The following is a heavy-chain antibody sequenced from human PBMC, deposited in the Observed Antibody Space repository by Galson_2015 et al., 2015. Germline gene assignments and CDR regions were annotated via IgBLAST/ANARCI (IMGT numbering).Heavy chain of an antibody. J-gene: IGHJ4*02. V-gene: IGHV4-39*01. CDR2: IYYSGST. D-gene: IGHD3-9*01. Sequence: ETLSLTCTVSGGSISSSSYYWGWIRQPPGKGLEWIGSIYYSGSTYYNPSLKSRVTISVDTSKNQFSLKLSSVTAADTAVYYCAGIHYDILTGFYWGQGTLVTVSS. CDR1: GGSISSSSYY. CDR3: AGIHYDILTGFY.